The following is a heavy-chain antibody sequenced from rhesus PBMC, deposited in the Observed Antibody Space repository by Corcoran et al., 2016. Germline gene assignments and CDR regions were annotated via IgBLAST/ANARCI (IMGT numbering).Heavy chain of an antibody. Sequence: QLQLQESGPGLMKPSEDLSLTCVVFGGSLRDIWWSWIRQAPGTGLEWIGRISGNDVRTSLNPSLKSRVTISTGRANNQFSLKLMSVTAADTAIYYCAKQGHKGAPSYYGFDSWGQGVVVTVSS. CDR3: AKQGHKGAPSYYGFDS. V-gene: IGHV4-173*01. J-gene: IGHJ6*01. CDR1: GGSLRDIW. CDR2: ISGNDVRT. D-gene: IGHD2-39*01.